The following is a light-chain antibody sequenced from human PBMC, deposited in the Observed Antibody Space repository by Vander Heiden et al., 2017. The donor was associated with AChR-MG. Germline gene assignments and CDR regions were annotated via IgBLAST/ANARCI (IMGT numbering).Light chain of an antibody. CDR2: DNK. V-gene: IGLV1-51*01. J-gene: IGLJ2*01. CDR3: GTWDDGMSGVV. CDR1: NSNIGDNY. Sequence: QSMLTQPPSVSAAPGQNVTLSCSGSNSNIGDNYVSWYQQLQGTAPKLLIYDNKRRPSGIPDRFSGSKSGTSATLGITGLQNGDEGDYYCGTWDDGMSGVVFGGGTKLTVL.